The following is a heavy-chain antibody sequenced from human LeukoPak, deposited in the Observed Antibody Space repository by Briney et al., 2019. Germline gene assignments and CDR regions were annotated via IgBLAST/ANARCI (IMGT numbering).Heavy chain of an antibody. CDR2: IYYSGST. V-gene: IGHV4-39*01. CDR1: DGSIDNSSYY. Sequence: PSETLSLTCSVSDGSIDNSSYYWGWIRPPPGKGLEWIGTIYYSGSTFYNPSLKSRVTVSVDTSKKQFYLRLTSVTAPDTAVYYCARGGVGADNWGQGTLVTVSS. J-gene: IGHJ4*02. D-gene: IGHD1-26*01. CDR3: ARGGVGADN.